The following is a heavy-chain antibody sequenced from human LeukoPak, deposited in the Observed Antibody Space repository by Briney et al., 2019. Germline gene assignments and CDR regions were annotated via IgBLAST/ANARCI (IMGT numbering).Heavy chain of an antibody. D-gene: IGHD2-2*01. Sequence: GGSLRLSCAASGFTFSRYWMSWVRQTPRKGLEWVANIKQDGSESYYVDSVKGRFTISRDNAGNSLYLQMHSLTVDDTAMYYCARGGGATVGVPRINWFDPWGQGTLVTVSS. J-gene: IGHJ5*02. CDR2: IKQDGSES. V-gene: IGHV3-7*03. CDR3: ARGGGATVGVPRINWFDP. CDR1: GFTFSRYW.